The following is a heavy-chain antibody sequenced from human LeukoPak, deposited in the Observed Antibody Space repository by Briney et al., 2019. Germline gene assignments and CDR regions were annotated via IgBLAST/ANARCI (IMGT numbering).Heavy chain of an antibody. Sequence: GGSLRLSCAASGFTVSSNYMTWVRQAPGKGLEWVSAIGTAGDTYYPGSVKGRFTISRENAKNSLYLQMNSLRAGDTAVYYCARAGYGNYYYYMDVWGKGTTVTISS. J-gene: IGHJ6*03. CDR3: ARAGYGNYYYYMDV. CDR2: IGTAGDT. D-gene: IGHD5-18*01. V-gene: IGHV3-13*01. CDR1: GFTVSSNY.